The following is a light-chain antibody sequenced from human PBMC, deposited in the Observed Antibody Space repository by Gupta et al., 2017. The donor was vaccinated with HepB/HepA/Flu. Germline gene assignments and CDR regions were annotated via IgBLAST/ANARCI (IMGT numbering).Light chain of an antibody. Sequence: YVLTQPPSVSVAPGKTATLTCRGNNLDSQSVHWYQQRPGQAPILVIHYDSDRPSGVSERFSGSNSGNTATLTLTRVEDGDEADYYCQVWDRRSDHAIFGGGTKLTVL. CDR3: QVWDRRSDHAI. J-gene: IGLJ2*01. V-gene: IGLV3-21*04. CDR1: NLDSQS. CDR2: YDS.